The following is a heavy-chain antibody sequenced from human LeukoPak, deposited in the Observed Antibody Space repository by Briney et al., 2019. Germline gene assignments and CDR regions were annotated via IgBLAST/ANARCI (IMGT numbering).Heavy chain of an antibody. Sequence: PGGSLILSCAAAGFTFSGSAIHWVRQSSGKGLEGVGHIDKKYNFYATTSAASVTGRFTIFRDDSKNTAYLQMNSLKTEDTALYYCTRDSGTYNWLDPWGQGTLVTVSS. V-gene: IGHV3-73*01. D-gene: IGHD1-26*01. J-gene: IGHJ5*02. CDR1: GFTFSGSA. CDR3: TRDSGTYNWLDP. CDR2: IDKKYNFYAT.